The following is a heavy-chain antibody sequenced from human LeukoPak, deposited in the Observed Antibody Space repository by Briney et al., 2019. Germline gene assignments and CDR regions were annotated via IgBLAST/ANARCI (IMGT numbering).Heavy chain of an antibody. Sequence: SETLSLTCTVSGGSISSYYWSWIRQHPGKGLEWIGYIYYSGSTYYNPSLKSRVTISVDTSKNQFSLKLSSVTAADTAVYYCARDIGYCSGGSCEGLDAFDIWGQGTMVTVSS. J-gene: IGHJ3*02. CDR3: ARDIGYCSGGSCEGLDAFDI. D-gene: IGHD2-15*01. CDR1: GGSISSYY. V-gene: IGHV4-59*06. CDR2: IYYSGST.